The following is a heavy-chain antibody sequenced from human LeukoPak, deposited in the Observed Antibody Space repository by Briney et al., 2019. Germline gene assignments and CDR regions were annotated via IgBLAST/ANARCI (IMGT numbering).Heavy chain of an antibody. V-gene: IGHV3-30*18. CDR3: AKDNVAAAGRYFDY. CDR1: GFTFSNYG. J-gene: IGHJ4*02. D-gene: IGHD6-13*01. CDR2: ISYDGSNK. Sequence: GRSLRLSCAASGFTFSNYGMHWVRQAPGKGLEWVALISYDGSNKYFADSVKGRFTISRDNSKNTLYLQMHSLRAEDTAVYYCAKDNVAAAGRYFDYWGQGTLVTVSS.